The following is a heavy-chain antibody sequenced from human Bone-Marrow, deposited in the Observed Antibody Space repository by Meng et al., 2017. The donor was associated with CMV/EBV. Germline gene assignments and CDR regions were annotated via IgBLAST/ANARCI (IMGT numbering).Heavy chain of an antibody. CDR1: GYIFTSYW. D-gene: IGHD3-3*01. CDR2: IYPGDSDT. J-gene: IGHJ4*02. Sequence: KVTCKGSGYIFTSYWIGWVRQMPGKGLEWMGIIYPGDSDTRYRPSFQGQVTISADKSISTPYLQWSSLKASDTAMYYCARSGFFDFWRGYFYFDYWGQGTLVTVSS. CDR3: ARSGFFDFWRGYFYFDY. V-gene: IGHV5-51*01.